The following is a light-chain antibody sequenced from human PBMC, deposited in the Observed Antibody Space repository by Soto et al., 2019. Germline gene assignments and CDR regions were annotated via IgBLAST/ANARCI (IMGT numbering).Light chain of an antibody. V-gene: IGKV3-15*01. Sequence: EIVMTQSPATLSVSPGERATLSCRASQSVSTNLAWYQQRPGQAPRLLIYGASTRATAIPARFSGSGSGTEFTLTISSLQSEDFAVYYCQQYNNWPYTFGQGNKVEIK. CDR1: QSVSTN. CDR3: QQYNNWPYT. J-gene: IGKJ2*01. CDR2: GAS.